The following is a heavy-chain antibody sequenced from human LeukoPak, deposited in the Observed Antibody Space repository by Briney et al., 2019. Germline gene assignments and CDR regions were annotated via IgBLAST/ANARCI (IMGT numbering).Heavy chain of an antibody. CDR3: ARLPNY. J-gene: IGHJ4*02. CDR1: GSTVSTHY. Sequence: GGSLRLSCAASGSTVSTHYMTWVRQAPGKGLEWVSVIYSGGSTYYADSVTGRFTISRDNSKNTLYLQMNSLRTEDTAVYYCARLPNYWGQGTLVTVSS. V-gene: IGHV3-66*02. CDR2: IYSGGST.